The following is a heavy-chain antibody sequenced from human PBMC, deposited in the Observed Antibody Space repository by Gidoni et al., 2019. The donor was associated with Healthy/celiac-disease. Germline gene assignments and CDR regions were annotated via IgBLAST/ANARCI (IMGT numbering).Heavy chain of an antibody. D-gene: IGHD6-13*01. V-gene: IGHV3-23*01. CDR1: GFTFSSYA. CDR2: ISGSGGST. J-gene: IGHJ2*01. Sequence: EVQLLESGGGLVQPGGSLRLSCAASGFTFSSYAMSWVRQAPGKGLEWVSAISGSGGSTYDADSVKGRFTISRDNSKNTLYLQMNSLRAEDTAVYYCAKDELIAAADKWYFDLWGRGNLVTVSS. CDR3: AKDELIAAADKWYFDL.